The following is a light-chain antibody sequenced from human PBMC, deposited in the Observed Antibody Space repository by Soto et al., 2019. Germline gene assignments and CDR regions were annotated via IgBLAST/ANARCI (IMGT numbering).Light chain of an antibody. V-gene: IGKV3-11*01. CDR3: QQRGEWPPGAT. CDR1: QSISNS. Sequence: EIVFTQSPATLSLSPGERATLSCRASQSISNSLAWYQQKPGQVPRLLIYDASNRATGIPARFSGSGSGTDFTLTISSLEPEDFAVYYCQQRGEWPPGATFGQGSRLDIK. CDR2: DAS. J-gene: IGKJ5*01.